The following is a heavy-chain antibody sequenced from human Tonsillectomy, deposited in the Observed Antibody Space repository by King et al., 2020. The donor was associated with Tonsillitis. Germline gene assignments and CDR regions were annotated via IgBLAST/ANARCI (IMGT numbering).Heavy chain of an antibody. CDR3: AKDRGTYYYESSGYFEAFFDY. CDR2: IIGSGGST. V-gene: IGHV3-23*04. J-gene: IGHJ4*02. D-gene: IGHD3-22*01. Sequence: VQLVESGGGLVQPGGSLRLSCAASGFTFSSYAMSWVRQSPGKGLEWVSAIIGSGGSTYAADAGKGRFTISGDNSKNTLCLQMNSLRAEDTAVYYCAKDRGTYYYESSGYFEAFFDYWGQGTLVTVSS. CDR1: GFTFSSYA.